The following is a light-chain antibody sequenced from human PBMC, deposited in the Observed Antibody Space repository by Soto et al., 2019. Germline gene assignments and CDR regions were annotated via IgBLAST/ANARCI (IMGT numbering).Light chain of an antibody. Sequence: AIQMTQSPASRCASVVDIVTTTCRASQGIRNDLGWYQQKPGKAPKLLIYAASSLQSGVPSRFSGSGSGTDFTLTISSLQPEDFATYYCLQDYNYPRTFGQGTKVDI. CDR2: AAS. CDR1: QGIRND. CDR3: LQDYNYPRT. V-gene: IGKV1-6*01. J-gene: IGKJ1*01.